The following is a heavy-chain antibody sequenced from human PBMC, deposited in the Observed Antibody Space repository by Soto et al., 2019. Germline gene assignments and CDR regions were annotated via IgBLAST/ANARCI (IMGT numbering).Heavy chain of an antibody. Sequence: QVQLQQSGPGLVEPSQTLSLTCAVSGGSISSEYFHWTWIRQSPGKGLEWIGYIHYTGSIMYNPSFKSRLTMAVDTTKNQFYLRLTSVTAADTAVYFCAREGDGGDRDYYGLAVCGQGTTVTVSS. J-gene: IGHJ6*02. D-gene: IGHD2-21*02. CDR1: GGSISSEYFH. CDR3: AREGDGGDRDYYGLAV. CDR2: IHYTGSI. V-gene: IGHV4-30-4*08.